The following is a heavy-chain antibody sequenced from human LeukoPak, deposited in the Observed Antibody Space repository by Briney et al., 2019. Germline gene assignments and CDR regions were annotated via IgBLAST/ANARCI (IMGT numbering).Heavy chain of an antibody. J-gene: IGHJ6*02. Sequence: SETLSLTCTVSGGSISSGGYYWSWIRQHPGKGLEWIGYIYYSGSTYYNPSLKSRVTTSVDTSKNQFSLKLSSVTAADTAVYYCARLRVTTFYYYGMDVWGQGTTVTVSS. CDR2: IYYSGST. V-gene: IGHV4-31*03. CDR1: GGSISSGGYY. CDR3: ARLRVTTFYYYGMDV. D-gene: IGHD4-17*01.